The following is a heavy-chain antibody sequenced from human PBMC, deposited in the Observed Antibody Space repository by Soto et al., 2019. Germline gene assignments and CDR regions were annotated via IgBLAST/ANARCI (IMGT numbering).Heavy chain of an antibody. J-gene: IGHJ6*02. Sequence: SSETLSLTCTVSSGSISSTTYYWAWIRQPPGKGLEWIGAIYYDGTTYYTESLKRRVSISVDTSKKQFSLKLNSVTAADTAVYFCARQGRNTRIILAKPHAAHFWGQGTAVTVAS. CDR1: SGSISSTTYY. CDR3: ARQGRNTRIILAKPHAAHF. D-gene: IGHD3-22*01. CDR2: IYYDGTT. V-gene: IGHV4-39*01.